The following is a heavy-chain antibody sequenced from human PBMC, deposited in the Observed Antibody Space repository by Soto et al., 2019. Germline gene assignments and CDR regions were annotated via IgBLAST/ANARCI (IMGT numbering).Heavy chain of an antibody. V-gene: IGHV3-33*01. Sequence: QVQLVESGGGVVQPGRSLRLSCAASGFTFSSYGMHWVRQAPGKGLEWVAVIWYDGSNKYYADSVKGRFTISRDNSKNTLYLQMNSLRAEDTAVYYCARGRCCSGGSCYSDWYFDLGGRGTLVTVSS. CDR3: ARGRCCSGGSCYSDWYFDL. D-gene: IGHD2-15*01. CDR2: IWYDGSNK. CDR1: GFTFSSYG. J-gene: IGHJ2*01.